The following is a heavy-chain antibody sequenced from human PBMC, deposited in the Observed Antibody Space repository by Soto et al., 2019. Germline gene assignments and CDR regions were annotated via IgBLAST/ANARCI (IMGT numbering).Heavy chain of an antibody. CDR1: GGSFSGYY. D-gene: IGHD2-15*01. CDR2: INHSGNT. V-gene: IGHV4-34*01. Sequence: SETLSLTCAVYGGSFSGYYWSWIRQPPRKGKEWNGEINHSGNTNYNPSLKSRVTISVDTSKNQFSLNLSSVTAADTAVYYCASGGGVVAAKYYYYMDVWGKGTRVTVSS. CDR3: ASGGGVVAAKYYYYMDV. J-gene: IGHJ6*03.